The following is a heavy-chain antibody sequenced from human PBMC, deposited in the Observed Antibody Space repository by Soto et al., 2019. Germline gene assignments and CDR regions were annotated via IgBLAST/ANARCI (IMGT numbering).Heavy chain of an antibody. V-gene: IGHV1-69*12. CDR1: GGTFSSYA. CDR2: IIPIFGTA. Sequence: QVQLVQSGAEVKKPGSSVKVSCKASGGTFSSYAISWVRQAPGQGLEWMGGIIPIFGTANYAQKFQGRVTIPAHESNSTAHMELSSLRSEDTAVYYCARDGPSYYYDSSGYRYYYYGMDVWGQGTTVTVSS. CDR3: ARDGPSYYYDSSGYRYYYYGMDV. J-gene: IGHJ6*02. D-gene: IGHD3-22*01.